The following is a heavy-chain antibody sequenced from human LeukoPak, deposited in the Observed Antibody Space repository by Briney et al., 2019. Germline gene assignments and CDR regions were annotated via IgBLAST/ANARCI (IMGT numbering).Heavy chain of an antibody. Sequence: GGSLRLSCAASGFTFDDYAMHWVRQAPGKGLEWVSGISWNSGSIGYADSVKGRFTISRDNAKNSLYLQMNSLRAEDTALYYCAKDMGYDSSGYYPYFDYWGQGTLVTVSS. CDR3: AKDMGYDSSGYYPYFDY. CDR2: ISWNSGSI. CDR1: GFTFDDYA. D-gene: IGHD3-22*01. J-gene: IGHJ4*02. V-gene: IGHV3-9*01.